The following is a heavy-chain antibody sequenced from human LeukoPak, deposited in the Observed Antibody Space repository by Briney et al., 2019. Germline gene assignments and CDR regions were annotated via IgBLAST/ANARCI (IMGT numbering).Heavy chain of an antibody. CDR3: ATETNGRHYDY. V-gene: IGHV3-21*06. D-gene: IGHD1-14*01. CDR2: IGPTGFDR. Sequence: GGSLRLSCTTSGLTFSTSGFNWVRQAPGKCLEWVASIGPTGFDRYHADSIKGRFTVSRDNANNFLYLQMDSLRAEDTAVYYCATETNGRHYDYWGQGTLLTVSS. CDR1: GLTFSTSG. J-gene: IGHJ4*02.